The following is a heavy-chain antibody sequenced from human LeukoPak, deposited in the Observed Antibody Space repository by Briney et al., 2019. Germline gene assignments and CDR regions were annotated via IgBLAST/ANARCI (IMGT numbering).Heavy chain of an antibody. CDR3: ARLRRNGDSGGFYYYYDY. Sequence: GGSLRLSCAASGFTFTSFSFNWVRQAPGKGLEWVSSINTVATYIYYADSVRGRFTITRDNAKNSVYLQMDSLRAEDTGVYYCARLRRNGDSGGFYYYYDYWGQGTLVTVSS. J-gene: IGHJ4*02. CDR1: GFTFTSFS. D-gene: IGHD3-22*01. CDR2: INTVATYI. V-gene: IGHV3-21*01.